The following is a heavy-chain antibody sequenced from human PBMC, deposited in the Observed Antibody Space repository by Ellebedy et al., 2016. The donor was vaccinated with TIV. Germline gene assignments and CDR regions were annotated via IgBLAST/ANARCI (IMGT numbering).Heavy chain of an antibody. V-gene: IGHV4-34*01. Sequence: SETLSLXCAVYGGSFSGYYWSWIRQPPGKGLEWIGEINHSGSTNYNPSLKSRVTISVDTSKNQFSLKLSSVTAADTAVYYCARAPIEVVPKQYYFDYWGQGTLVTVSS. CDR1: GGSFSGYY. CDR3: ARAPIEVVPKQYYFDY. J-gene: IGHJ4*02. D-gene: IGHD2-2*01. CDR2: INHSGST.